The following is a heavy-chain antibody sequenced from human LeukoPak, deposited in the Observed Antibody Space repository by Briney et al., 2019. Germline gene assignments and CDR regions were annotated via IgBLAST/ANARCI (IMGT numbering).Heavy chain of an antibody. CDR3: AREKSEGYYCDSSGYYWDPFDY. D-gene: IGHD3-22*01. CDR2: AYYNSNWYY. V-gene: IGHV6-1*01. Sequence: PSQTLSLTCAISGDSVSTTSAGWNWIRQSPSRGLEWLGRAYYNSNWYYNYAVSVKSRITINPDTSKNQFSLQLNSVTPEDTAVYYCAREKSEGYYCDSSGYYWDPFDYWGQGTLVTVSS. CDR1: GDSVSTTSAG. J-gene: IGHJ4*02.